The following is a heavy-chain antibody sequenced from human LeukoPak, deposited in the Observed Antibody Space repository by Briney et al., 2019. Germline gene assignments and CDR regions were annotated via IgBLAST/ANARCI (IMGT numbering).Heavy chain of an antibody. CDR2: ISGSGGST. CDR1: GFTFSDYY. CDR3: AKETMGIAVAGDFDY. V-gene: IGHV3-23*01. J-gene: IGHJ4*02. Sequence: GGSLRLSCAASGFTFSDYYMSWVRQAPGKGLEWVSTISGSGGSTYYADSVKGRFTISRDNSKNTLYLQMNSLRAEDTAVYYCAKETMGIAVAGDFDYWGQGTLVTVSS. D-gene: IGHD6-19*01.